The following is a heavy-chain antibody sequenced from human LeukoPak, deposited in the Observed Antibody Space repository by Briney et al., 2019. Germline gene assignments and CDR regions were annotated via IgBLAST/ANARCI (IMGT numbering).Heavy chain of an antibody. CDR1: GFTFSSYA. V-gene: IGHV3-30-3*01. Sequence: GGSLRLSCATSGFTFSSYAMHWVRQAPGKGLEWVAVISYDGSNKYYADSVKGRFTISRDNSKNTLYLQMNSLRAEDTAVYYCASTTGTTSWGQGTLVAVSS. CDR2: ISYDGSNK. J-gene: IGHJ4*02. CDR3: ASTTGTTS. D-gene: IGHD1-1*01.